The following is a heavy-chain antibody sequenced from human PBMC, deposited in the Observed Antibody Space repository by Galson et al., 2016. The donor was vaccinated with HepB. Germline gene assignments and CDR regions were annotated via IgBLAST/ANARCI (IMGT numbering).Heavy chain of an antibody. CDR2: ISTKNGNT. Sequence: SVKVSCKASGYTFTSYDISWVRQAPGQGLEWMAWISTKNGNTNYARKVQGRVTVTKDTSTNTAYMELRSLRSDDTAMYFCERGPPGGWGLWGQGTLVTVSS. V-gene: IGHV1-18*04. D-gene: IGHD6-19*01. J-gene: IGHJ4*02. CDR3: ERGPPGGWGL. CDR1: GYTFTSYD.